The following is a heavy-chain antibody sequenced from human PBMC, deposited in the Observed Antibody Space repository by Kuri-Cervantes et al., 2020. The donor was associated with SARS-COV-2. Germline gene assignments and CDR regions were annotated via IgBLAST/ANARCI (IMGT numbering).Heavy chain of an antibody. D-gene: IGHD3-9*01. CDR1: GASIRSGDYY. V-gene: IGHV4-61*08. J-gene: IGHJ4*02. CDR2: IYYSGST. Sequence: PDTLSPTSTVSGASIRSGDYYWSWIRQPPGKGLEWIGYIYYSGSTNYNPSLKSRVTISVDTSKNQLSLKLSSVTAADTAVYYCARVSYDILTGYYLSPTFDYWGQGTLVTVSS. CDR3: ARVSYDILTGYYLSPTFDY.